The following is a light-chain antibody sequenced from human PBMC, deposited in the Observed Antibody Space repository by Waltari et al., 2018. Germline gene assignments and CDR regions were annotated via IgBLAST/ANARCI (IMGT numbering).Light chain of an antibody. Sequence: QSVLTQPPSVSAAPGQRVTISCSGGGSNIGTHYVSWYRQFPGPAPKLLIYENTERPSGIPGRFSGSKSGTSATLDITGLQAGDEADYYCGTWDSSLSGAVFGGGTHLTVL. V-gene: IGLV1-51*02. CDR3: GTWDSSLSGAV. CDR2: ENT. J-gene: IGLJ7*01. CDR1: GSNIGTHY.